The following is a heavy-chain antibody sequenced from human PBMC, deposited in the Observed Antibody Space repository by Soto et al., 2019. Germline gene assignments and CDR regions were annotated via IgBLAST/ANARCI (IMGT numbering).Heavy chain of an antibody. Sequence: SETLSLTCSVSGGSISSNSYSWGWIRQPPGKGLEWIATLYSDRDTYYNPSLKSRVTISADTSQNQFSLDLSSVTAADTAVYYCARARADYYGSENYYKGGFYYFDHRGQGTLVTVS. V-gene: IGHV4-39*01. CDR2: LYSDRDT. CDR1: GGSISSNSYS. CDR3: ARARADYYGSENYYKGGFYYFDH. D-gene: IGHD3-10*01. J-gene: IGHJ4*02.